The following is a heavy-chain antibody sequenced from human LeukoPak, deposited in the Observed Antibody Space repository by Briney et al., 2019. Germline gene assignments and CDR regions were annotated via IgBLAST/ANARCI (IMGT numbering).Heavy chain of an antibody. CDR3: ARPLTQDYGMDV. Sequence: GGSLTLSCAASGFTFNIYWMSWVRQVPGKGLEWVANINQDGSEKYYVDSVKGRFTISRDNAESSLYLQMNSLRAEDTAVYYCARPLTQDYGMDVWGQGTTVTVSS. V-gene: IGHV3-7*01. CDR1: GFTFNIYW. CDR2: INQDGSEK. J-gene: IGHJ6*02.